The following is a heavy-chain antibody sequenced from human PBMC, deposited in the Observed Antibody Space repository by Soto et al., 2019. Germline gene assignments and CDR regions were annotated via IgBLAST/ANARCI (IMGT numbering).Heavy chain of an antibody. D-gene: IGHD6-19*01. J-gene: IGHJ6*02. CDR1: GYTFTSYY. Sequence: ASVKVSCKASGYTFTSYYMHWVRQAPGQGLEWMGIINPSGGSTSYAQKFQGGVTMTRDTSTSTVYMELSSLRSEDTAVYYCARDFVGSGWYQRYYYYGMDVWGQGTTVTVSS. V-gene: IGHV1-46*01. CDR3: ARDFVGSGWYQRYYYYGMDV. CDR2: INPSGGST.